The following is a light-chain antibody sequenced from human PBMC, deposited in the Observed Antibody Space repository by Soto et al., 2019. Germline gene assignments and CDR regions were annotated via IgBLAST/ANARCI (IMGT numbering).Light chain of an antibody. CDR2: GAS. CDR1: QSVSSN. CDR3: QQYNNWPIT. V-gene: IGKV3-15*01. J-gene: IGKJ5*01. Sequence: EIVMTQSPATLSVSPGERATLSCRASQSVSSNLAWYQQKPGQVPRLLIYGASTRATGIPARFSGSGSGTEFTLTISSLQSEDFAVYYCQQYNNWPITFGQGTRLEI.